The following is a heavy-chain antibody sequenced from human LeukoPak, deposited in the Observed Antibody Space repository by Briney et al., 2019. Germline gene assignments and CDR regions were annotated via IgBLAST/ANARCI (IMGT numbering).Heavy chain of an antibody. V-gene: IGHV4-34*01. D-gene: IGHD2-15*01. CDR3: ARGGCSGGSCYSGVDNY. J-gene: IGHJ4*02. Sequence: PSETLSLTCTVSGGSISSYYWSWIRQPPGKGLEWIGEINHSGSTNYNPSLKSRVTISVDTSKNQFSLKLSSVTAADTAVYYCARGGCSGGSCYSGVDNYWGQGTLVTVSS. CDR1: GGSISSYY. CDR2: INHSGST.